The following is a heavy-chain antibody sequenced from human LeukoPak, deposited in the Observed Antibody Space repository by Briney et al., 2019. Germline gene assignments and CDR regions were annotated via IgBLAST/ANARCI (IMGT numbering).Heavy chain of an antibody. CDR3: ARDRHSSGRGGYFDY. CDR1: GFTFSSYA. J-gene: IGHJ4*02. Sequence: PGGSLRLSCAASGFTFSSYAMHWVRQAPGKGLEWVAVISYDGSNKYYADSVKGRFTISRDNSKNTLYLQMNSLRAEDTAVYYCARDRHSSGRGGYFDYWGQGPLVSVS. V-gene: IGHV3-30*04. CDR2: ISYDGSNK. D-gene: IGHD6-19*01.